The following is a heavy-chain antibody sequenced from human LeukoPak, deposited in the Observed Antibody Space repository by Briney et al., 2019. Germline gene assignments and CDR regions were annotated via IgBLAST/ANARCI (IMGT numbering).Heavy chain of an antibody. V-gene: IGHV1-24*01. CDR3: ATSQYSGSYSFDY. J-gene: IGHJ4*02. CDR2: FDPEDGET. CDR1: GYPFTSYA. Sequence: ASVKVSCKASGYPFTSYAIHWVRQAPGQGLEWMGGFDPEDGETIYAQKFQGRVTMTEDTSTDTAYMELSSLRSEDTAVYYCATSQYSGSYSFDYWGQGTLVTVSS. D-gene: IGHD1-26*01.